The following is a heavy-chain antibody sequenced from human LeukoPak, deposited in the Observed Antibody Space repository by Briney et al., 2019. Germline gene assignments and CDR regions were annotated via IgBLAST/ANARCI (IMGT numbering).Heavy chain of an antibody. CDR2: IYHSGST. CDR1: GGSISSSNW. CDR3: ARDGPLRGPYSGGYRLFDY. Sequence: SETLSLTCAVSGGSISSSNWWSWVRQPPGKGLEWIGEIYHSGSTNYNPSLKSRVTISVDTSKNQFSLKLSSVTAADTAVYYCARDGPLRGPYSGGYRLFDYWGQGTLVTVSS. V-gene: IGHV4-4*02. J-gene: IGHJ4*02. D-gene: IGHD1-26*01.